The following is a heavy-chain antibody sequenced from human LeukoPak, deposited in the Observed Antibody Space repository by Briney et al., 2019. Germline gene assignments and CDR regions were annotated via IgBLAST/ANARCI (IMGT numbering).Heavy chain of an antibody. CDR1: GGSFSGYY. CDR2: INHSGST. Sequence: SETLSLTCAVYGGSFSGYYWSWIRQPPGKGLEWIGEINHSGSTNYNPSLKSRVTISVDTSENQFSLKLSSVTAADTAVYYCASAYYYDSSGYSHPFDYWGQGTLVTVSS. CDR3: ASAYYYDSSGYSHPFDY. D-gene: IGHD3-22*01. V-gene: IGHV4-34*01. J-gene: IGHJ4*02.